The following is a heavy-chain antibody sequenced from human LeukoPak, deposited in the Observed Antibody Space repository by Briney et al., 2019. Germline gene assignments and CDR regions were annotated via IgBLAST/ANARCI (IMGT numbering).Heavy chain of an antibody. CDR3: ASHYSRSGIDAFDI. CDR2: IHPTGNT. D-gene: IGHD6-6*01. V-gene: IGHV4-61*02. J-gene: IGHJ3*02. Sequence: PSETPSLTCTASGGSTNNESYYWSWVRQPAGKGLEWIGRIHPTGNTMCNPSLESRVTISIDTSKNQFSLKLSSVTAADTAVYYCASHYSRSGIDAFDIWGQGTVVTVSS. CDR1: GGSTNNESYY.